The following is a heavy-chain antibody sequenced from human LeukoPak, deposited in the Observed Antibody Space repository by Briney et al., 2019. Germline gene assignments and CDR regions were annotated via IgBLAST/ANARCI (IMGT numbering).Heavy chain of an antibody. D-gene: IGHD3-22*01. V-gene: IGHV3-23*01. Sequence: GGSLRPSCAASGFTFSSYAMSWVRQAPGKGLEWVSAISGSGKSTYYADSVKGRFTISRDNSKNTLNLQMNSLRAEDTAVYYCAKGVAYYDSSGYYYPPDYWGQGTLVTVSS. CDR2: ISGSGKST. J-gene: IGHJ4*02. CDR3: AKGVAYYDSSGYYYPPDY. CDR1: GFTFSSYA.